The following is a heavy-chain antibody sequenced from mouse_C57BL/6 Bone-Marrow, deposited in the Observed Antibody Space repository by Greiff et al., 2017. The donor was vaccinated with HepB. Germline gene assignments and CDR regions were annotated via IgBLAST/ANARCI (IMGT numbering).Heavy chain of an antibody. J-gene: IGHJ4*01. CDR1: GFSLTSYG. CDR2: IWSGGST. CDR3: AKKVNYYGSRAMAY. V-gene: IGHV2-4*01. D-gene: IGHD1-1*01. Sequence: QVQLQQSGPGLVQPSQSLSITCTVSGFSLTSYGVHWVRQPPGKGLEWLGVIWSGGSTDYNAAFISRLSISKDNSKSQVFFKMNSQQADDTAIYYCAKKVNYYGSRAMAYWGQGTSVTVSS.